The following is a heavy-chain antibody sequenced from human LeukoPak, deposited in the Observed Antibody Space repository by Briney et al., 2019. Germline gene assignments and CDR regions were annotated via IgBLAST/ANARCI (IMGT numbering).Heavy chain of an antibody. CDR1: GASISSYY. J-gene: IGHJ4*02. V-gene: IGHV4-4*07. CDR3: ARAYCSSTSCYIFDY. CDR2: IYTSGST. Sequence: KPSETLSLTCTVSGASISSYYWSWIRQPAGKGLEWLGRIYTSGSTNYNPSLKSRVTMSVDTSKNQFSLKLSSVTAADMAVYYCARAYCSSTSCYIFDYWGQGTLVTVSS. D-gene: IGHD2-2*02.